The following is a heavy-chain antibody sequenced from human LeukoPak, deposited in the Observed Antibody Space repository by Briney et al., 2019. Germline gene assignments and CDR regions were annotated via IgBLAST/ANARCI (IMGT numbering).Heavy chain of an antibody. CDR3: ARASSY. V-gene: IGHV4-30-2*01. Sequence: SETLSLTCTVSNDSISSGAYYWSWIRQPPGKGLEWIGYIHESGYTDYNPSLKSRVVISLDRSKNQFSLKLSSVTAADTAVYYCARASSYWGQGTLVTVSS. D-gene: IGHD6-6*01. J-gene: IGHJ4*02. CDR1: NDSISSGAYY. CDR2: IHESGYT.